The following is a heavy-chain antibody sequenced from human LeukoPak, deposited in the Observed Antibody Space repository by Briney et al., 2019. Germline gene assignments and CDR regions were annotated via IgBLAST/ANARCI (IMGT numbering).Heavy chain of an antibody. D-gene: IGHD2-15*01. CDR3: ARQGDIVVVVAATPPFGY. J-gene: IGHJ4*02. V-gene: IGHV4-38-2*01. CDR2: ICHSGDT. Sequence: SETLSLTCAVSGYSISTGYYWGWIRQPPGKGLEWIGSICHSGDTYYNPSLQRRVTISVDTSKNQFSLKVSSVTAADTAVYYCARQGDIVVVVAATPPFGYWGQGILVTVSS. CDR1: GYSISTGYY.